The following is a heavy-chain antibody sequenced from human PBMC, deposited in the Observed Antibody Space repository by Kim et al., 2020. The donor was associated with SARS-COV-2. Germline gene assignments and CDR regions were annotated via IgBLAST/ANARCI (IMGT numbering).Heavy chain of an antibody. D-gene: IGHD3-3*01. Sequence: GGSLRLSCAASGFTFSSYAMHWVRQAPGKGLEWVAVISYDGSNKYYADSVKGRFTISRDNSKNTLYLQMNSLRAEDTAVYYCARAPGYYDFWSGYFPTDYYYYYYGMDVGGQGTTVTVSS. CDR3: ARAPGYYDFWSGYFPTDYYYYYYGMDV. V-gene: IGHV3-30*04. CDR2: ISYDGSNK. CDR1: GFTFSSYA. J-gene: IGHJ6*02.